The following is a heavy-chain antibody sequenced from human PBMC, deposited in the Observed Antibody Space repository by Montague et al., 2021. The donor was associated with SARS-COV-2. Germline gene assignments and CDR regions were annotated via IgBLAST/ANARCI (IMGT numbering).Heavy chain of an antibody. Sequence: SETLSLTCSVSGYSISSGYYWGWIRQPPGKGLEWIGNIYHSGGTYYSPSLKSRVTVSVDTPKNQSSLRLSPVTAADTAVYYCARWYYGSGSYPHWGQGTLVTVSS. CDR3: ARWYYGSGSYPH. CDR1: GYSISSGYY. D-gene: IGHD3-10*01. J-gene: IGHJ4*02. V-gene: IGHV4-38-2*01. CDR2: IYHSGGT.